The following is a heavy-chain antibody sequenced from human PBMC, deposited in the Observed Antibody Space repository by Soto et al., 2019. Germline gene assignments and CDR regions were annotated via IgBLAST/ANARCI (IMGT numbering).Heavy chain of an antibody. J-gene: IGHJ5*02. Sequence: PGGSLRLSCAASGFSFDTYAMSWVRQAPGKGLEWVSSISGSGGNTYYADSVKGRFTISRDNSKNILYLQMTSLRAEDTALYDLAELGITTINPVAWGQGTQVTVSS. CDR1: GFSFDTYA. V-gene: IGHV3-23*01. CDR2: ISGSGGNT. D-gene: IGHD5-12*01. CDR3: AELGITTINPVA.